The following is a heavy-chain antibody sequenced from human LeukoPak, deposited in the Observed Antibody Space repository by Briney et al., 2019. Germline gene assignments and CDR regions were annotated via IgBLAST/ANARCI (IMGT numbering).Heavy chain of an antibody. V-gene: IGHV1-2*02. CDR1: GYTFTGYY. J-gene: IGHJ4*02. D-gene: IGHD3-10*01. CDR3: ARERVRGITAKIGGFDY. Sequence: ASVKVSCKASGYTFTGYYMHCVRQAPGQGLEWMGWINPNSGGTNYAQKFQGRVTMTRDTSISTAYMELSRLRSDDTAVYYCARERVRGITAKIGGFDYWGQGTLVTVSS. CDR2: INPNSGGT.